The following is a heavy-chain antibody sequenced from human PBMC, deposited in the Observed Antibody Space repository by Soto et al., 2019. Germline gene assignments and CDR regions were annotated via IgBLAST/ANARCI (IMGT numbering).Heavy chain of an antibody. Sequence: QVQLVESGGGVVQPGRSLRLSCAASGFTFSSYGMHWVRQAPGKGLEWVAVIWYDGSNKYYADSVKGRFTISRDNSKNTLYLQMNSLRAEDTAVYYCARATNYYDSSRLYYWGQGTLVTVSS. CDR2: IWYDGSNK. V-gene: IGHV3-33*01. CDR1: GFTFSSYG. CDR3: ARATNYYDSSRLYY. J-gene: IGHJ4*02. D-gene: IGHD3-22*01.